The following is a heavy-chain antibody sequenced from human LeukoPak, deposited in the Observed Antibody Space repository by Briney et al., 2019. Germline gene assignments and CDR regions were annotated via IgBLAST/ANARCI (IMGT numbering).Heavy chain of an antibody. Sequence: ASVKVSCKASGYTFTSYYMHWVRQAPGQGLEWMGIINPSGGSTVYAQKFQGRLTMTRDMSTSTDYMELSSLRFDDTAVYYCARDNSVGDTAWWFDPWGQGTLVTVSS. J-gene: IGHJ5*02. D-gene: IGHD1-26*01. CDR3: ARDNSVGDTAWWFDP. CDR1: GYTFTSYY. CDR2: INPSGGST. V-gene: IGHV1-46*01.